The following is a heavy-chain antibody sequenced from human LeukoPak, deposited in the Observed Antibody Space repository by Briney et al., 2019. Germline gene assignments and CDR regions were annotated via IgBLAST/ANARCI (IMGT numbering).Heavy chain of an antibody. J-gene: IGHJ4*02. Sequence: GGSLRLSCAASGFTFSSYAMSWVRQAPGKGLEWVSAISGSGGSTYYADSVKGRFTISRDNSKNTLYLQMNSLRAEDTAVYYCAKMPRGYSYDGYFDYWAREPWSPSPQ. V-gene: IGHV3-23*01. CDR2: ISGSGGST. CDR1: GFTFSSYA. D-gene: IGHD5-18*01. CDR3: AKMPRGYSYDGYFDY.